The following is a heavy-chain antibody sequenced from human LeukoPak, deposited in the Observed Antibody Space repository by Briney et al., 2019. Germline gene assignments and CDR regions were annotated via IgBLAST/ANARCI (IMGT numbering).Heavy chain of an antibody. D-gene: IGHD1-26*01. J-gene: IGHJ4*02. CDR1: RFTVISNY. CDR3: AIDLTGGSYYDY. CDR2: IYSGGST. Sequence: GGSLRLSCAASRFTVISNYMSWVPQAPGKGLEWVSVIYSGGSTYYADSVKGRVTISKDNSKNTLYLQMNSRRGEDAAVYYCAIDLTGGSYYDYWGQGTLVTVSS. V-gene: IGHV3-53*01.